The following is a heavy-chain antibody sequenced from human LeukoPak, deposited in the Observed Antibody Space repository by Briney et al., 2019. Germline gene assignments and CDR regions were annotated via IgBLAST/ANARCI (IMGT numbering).Heavy chain of an antibody. CDR1: GGSFSGYY. D-gene: IGHD2-21*02. Sequence: PSETLSLTCAVYGGSFSGYYWSWIRQPPGKGLEWIGEINHSGSTNYNPSLKSRVTISVDTSKNQFSLKLSSVTAADTAVYYCARGPGLVVMTAIDYWGQGTLVTVSS. V-gene: IGHV4-34*01. CDR2: INHSGST. J-gene: IGHJ4*02. CDR3: ARGPGLVVMTAIDY.